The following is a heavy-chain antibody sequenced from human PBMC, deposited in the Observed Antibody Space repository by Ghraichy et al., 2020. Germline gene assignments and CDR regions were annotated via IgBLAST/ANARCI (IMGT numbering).Heavy chain of an antibody. D-gene: IGHD3-3*01. CDR1: GFTFSSFG. Sequence: GGSLRLSCAASGFTFSSFGMHWVRQAPGKGLEWVAFTHYDESEKLYADSVKGRFTISRDNSKNILYLQMSSLRTEDTAVYYCAKDTIFRVDASDVWGQGTLVTVSS. CDR3: AKDTIFRVDASDV. CDR2: THYDESEK. J-gene: IGHJ3*01. V-gene: IGHV3-30*02.